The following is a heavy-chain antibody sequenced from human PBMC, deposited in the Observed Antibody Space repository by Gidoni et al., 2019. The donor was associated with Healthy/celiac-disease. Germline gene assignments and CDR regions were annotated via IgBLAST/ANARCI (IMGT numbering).Heavy chain of an antibody. J-gene: IGHJ3*02. CDR2: INHSGST. D-gene: IGHD2-15*01. Sequence: QVQLQQWGAGLLKPSETLSLTCAVYGGSFSGYYWSWIRQPPGKGLEWIGEINHSGSTNYNPSLKSRVTIAVDTSKNQFSLKLSSATAADTAVYYCAIGANIVDYDAFDIWGQGTMVTVSS. V-gene: IGHV4-34*01. CDR3: AIGANIVDYDAFDI. CDR1: GGSFSGYY.